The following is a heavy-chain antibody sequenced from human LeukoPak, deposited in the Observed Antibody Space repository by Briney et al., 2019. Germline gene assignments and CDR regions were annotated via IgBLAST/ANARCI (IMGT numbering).Heavy chain of an antibody. J-gene: IGHJ3*02. CDR3: ARHYYDSSVYSRPAFDI. Sequence: SETLSLTCTVSGGSISSGSYYWSWIRQPAGTGLEWIGRIYTSGSTNYNPSLKSRVTISLDTSKNQFSLRLRSVTAADTAVYYCARHYYDSSVYSRPAFDIWGQGTVVTVSS. V-gene: IGHV4-61*02. CDR2: IYTSGST. D-gene: IGHD3-22*01. CDR1: GGSISSGSYY.